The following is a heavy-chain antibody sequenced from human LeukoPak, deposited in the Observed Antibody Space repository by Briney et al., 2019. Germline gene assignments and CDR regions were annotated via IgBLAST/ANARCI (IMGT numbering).Heavy chain of an antibody. Sequence: SETLSPTCTVSGGSVSSGSYYWSWIRQPPGKGLEWIGYIYYSGSTNYNPSLKSRVTISVDTSKNQFSLKLSSVTAADTAVYYCARDAVTVNSYYFDYWGQGTLVTVSS. D-gene: IGHD4-11*01. CDR3: ARDAVTVNSYYFDY. CDR1: GGSVSSGSYY. J-gene: IGHJ4*02. CDR2: IYYSGST. V-gene: IGHV4-61*01.